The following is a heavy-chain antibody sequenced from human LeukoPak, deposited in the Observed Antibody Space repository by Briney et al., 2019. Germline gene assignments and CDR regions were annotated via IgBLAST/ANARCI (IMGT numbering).Heavy chain of an antibody. CDR1: GYTFTSYG. CDR3: ATEGGITMVRGVIKSRLFGMDV. Sequence: ASVKVSCKASGYTFTSYGISWVRQAPGQGLEWMGWISAYNGNTNYAQKLQGRVTMTTDTSTSTAYMELRSLRSEDTAVYYCATEGGITMVRGVIKSRLFGMDVWGQGTTVTVSS. J-gene: IGHJ6*02. V-gene: IGHV1-18*01. D-gene: IGHD3-10*01. CDR2: ISAYNGNT.